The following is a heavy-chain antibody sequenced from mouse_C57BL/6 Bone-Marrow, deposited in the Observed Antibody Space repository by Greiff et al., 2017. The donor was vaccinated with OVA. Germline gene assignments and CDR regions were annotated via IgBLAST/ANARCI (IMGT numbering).Heavy chain of an antibody. CDR3: ARDDYYGSSYPYWYFDV. Sequence: EVQLQESEGGLVQPGSSMKLSCTASGFTFSDYYMAWVRQVPEKGLEWVANINYDGSSTYYLDSLKSRFIISRDNAKNILYLQMSSLKSEDTATYYCARDDYYGSSYPYWYFDVWGTGTTVTVSS. J-gene: IGHJ1*03. V-gene: IGHV5-16*01. CDR1: GFTFSDYY. CDR2: INYDGSST. D-gene: IGHD1-1*01.